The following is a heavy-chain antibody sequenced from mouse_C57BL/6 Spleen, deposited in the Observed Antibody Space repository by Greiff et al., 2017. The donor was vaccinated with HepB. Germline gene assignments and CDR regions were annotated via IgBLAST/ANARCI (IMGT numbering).Heavy chain of an antibody. CDR1: GFTFSDYG. D-gene: IGHD1-2*01. V-gene: IGHV5-17*01. Sequence: EVHLVESGGGLVKPGGSLKLSCAASGFTFSDYGMHWVRQAPEKGLEWVAYISSGSSTIYYADTVKGRFTISRDNAKNTLFLQMTSLRSEDTAMYYCAGRSVYGGGALFAYGGQGTRVTVSA. J-gene: IGHJ3*01. CDR2: ISSGSSTI. CDR3: AGRSVYGGGALFAY.